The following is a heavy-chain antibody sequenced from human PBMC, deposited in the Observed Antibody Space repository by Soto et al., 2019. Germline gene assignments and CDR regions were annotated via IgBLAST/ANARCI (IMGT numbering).Heavy chain of an antibody. CDR1: GGSISSSTYY. CDR2: ISYSGTT. CDR3: ARSPLAVAGTTYYFDY. D-gene: IGHD6-19*01. V-gene: IGHV4-39*02. Sequence: PSETLSLTCTVSGGSISSSTYYWGWIRQPPGKGLDWIGSISYSGTTYYNPSLKSRVTISVDTSKNHFSLKLSSVTAADTAVYYCARSPLAVAGTTYYFDYWGQGTLVTVSS. J-gene: IGHJ4*02.